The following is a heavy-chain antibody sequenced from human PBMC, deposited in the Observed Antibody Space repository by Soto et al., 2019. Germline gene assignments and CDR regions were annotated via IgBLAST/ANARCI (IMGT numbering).Heavy chain of an antibody. CDR2: IKQDGSEK. J-gene: IGHJ2*01. CDR3: ARYNITQSLAYCGGDCYSPCMVTSDWYFDL. CDR1: GFTFSSYW. D-gene: IGHD2-21*02. Sequence: EVQLVESGGGLVQPGGSLRLSCAASGFTFSSYWMSWVRQAPGKGLEWVANIKQDGSEKYYVDSVKGRFTISRDNAKNSLYLKMNSMRAEDTAVYYCARYNITQSLAYCGGDCYSPCMVTSDWYFDLWGRGTLVTVS. V-gene: IGHV3-7*05.